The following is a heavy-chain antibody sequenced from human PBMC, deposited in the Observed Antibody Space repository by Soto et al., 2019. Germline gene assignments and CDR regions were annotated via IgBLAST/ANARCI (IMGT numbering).Heavy chain of an antibody. CDR1: GDRFSDYW. CDR2: IYPGDSDT. V-gene: IGHV5-51*01. J-gene: IGHJ6*02. D-gene: IGHD3-16*01. CDR3: AILTLAPYHYYVMDF. Sequence: GESLRVSCKGSGDRFSDYWIGWVRQMPGKSLEWMGIIYPGDSDTRYSPSFQGQVTISADKSISTAYLQWSSLKASDTAMYYCAILTLAPYHYYVMDFCGQRTTVTVSS.